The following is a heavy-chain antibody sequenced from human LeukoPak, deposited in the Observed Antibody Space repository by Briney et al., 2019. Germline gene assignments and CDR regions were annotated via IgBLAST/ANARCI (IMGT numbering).Heavy chain of an antibody. CDR3: ATWGIAVAGTFDY. CDR2: MYDSGST. Sequence: SETLSLTCTVSGGSISSYYWSWIRQPPGKGLELIGYMYDSGSTNYNPSLKSRVTISVDTSKNQFSLKLSSVTAADTAVYYCATWGIAVAGTFDYWGQGTLVTVST. CDR1: GGSISSYY. V-gene: IGHV4-59*08. J-gene: IGHJ4*02. D-gene: IGHD6-19*01.